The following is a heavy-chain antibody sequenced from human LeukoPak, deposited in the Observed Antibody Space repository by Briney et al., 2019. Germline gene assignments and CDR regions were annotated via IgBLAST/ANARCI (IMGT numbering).Heavy chain of an antibody. D-gene: IGHD5-18*01. J-gene: IGHJ6*03. Sequence: SETLSLTCSVSGDSSSSYYWSWIRQPAGKGLEWIGRISISGSTNYNPSLKSRVTMSVDTSKNQFSLKLSSVTAADTAVYYCAREKKGYSYGYRSGYDEYYYMDVWGKGTTVTISS. CDR1: GDSSSSYY. CDR3: AREKKGYSYGYRSGYDEYYYMDV. CDR2: ISISGST. V-gene: IGHV4-4*07.